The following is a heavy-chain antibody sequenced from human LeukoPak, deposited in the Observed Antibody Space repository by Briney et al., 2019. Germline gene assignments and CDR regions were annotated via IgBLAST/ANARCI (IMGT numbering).Heavy chain of an antibody. CDR1: GFTFSNYW. V-gene: IGHV3-74*01. CDR2: INSDGSSR. CDR3: ASASSHRIAAGGDY. Sequence: GGSLRLSCAASGFTFSNYWLHWVRQAPGKGLVWVSRINSDGSSRNYADSVKGRFTISRDNAKNTLYLQMNSPRAEDTAVYYCASASSHRIAAGGDYWGQGTLVTVSS. J-gene: IGHJ4*02. D-gene: IGHD6-13*01.